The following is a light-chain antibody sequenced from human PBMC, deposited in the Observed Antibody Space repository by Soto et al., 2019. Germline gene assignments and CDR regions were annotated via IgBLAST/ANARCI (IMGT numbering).Light chain of an antibody. CDR3: QQFGSSPGFT. CDR2: AAS. V-gene: IGKV3-20*01. CDR1: QSINNRY. J-gene: IGKJ3*01. Sequence: EIVLTQSPGTLSLSPGERATLSCRASQSINNRYLAWYQQKPGQAPRLLIYAASSRATGIPDRFSGSGSGTDFTRTISRLEPEDFAVYYCQQFGSSPGFTFGPGTKVAIK.